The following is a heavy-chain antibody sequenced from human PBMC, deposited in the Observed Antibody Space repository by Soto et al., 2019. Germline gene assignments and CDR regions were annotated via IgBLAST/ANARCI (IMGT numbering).Heavy chain of an antibody. D-gene: IGHD2-15*01. V-gene: IGHV3-23*01. CDR2: ISGSGGST. CDR1: GFTFSSYG. Sequence: GGFLRLSCAASGFTFSSYGRSWVRQAPGKGLEWVSAISGSGGSTYYADSVKGRFTISRDNSKNTLYLQMNSLRAEDTAVYYCARSGRGYCSGGSCYYDYWGQGTLVTVSS. J-gene: IGHJ4*02. CDR3: ARSGRGYCSGGSCYYDY.